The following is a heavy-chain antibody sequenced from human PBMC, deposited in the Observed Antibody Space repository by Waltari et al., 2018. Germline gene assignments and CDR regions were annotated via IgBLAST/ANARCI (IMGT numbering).Heavy chain of an antibody. CDR1: GGTFSSYA. Sequence: QVQLVQSGAEVKKPGSSVKVSCKASGGTFSSYAISWVRQAPGQGLEWMGGIIPIFGTANSAQKFKGRVTMTADESTSTAYMELSSLRAEDTALYYCAKVLVSTVTAAPLFDHWGQGTLVTVSS. D-gene: IGHD4-17*01. CDR2: IIPIFGTA. CDR3: AKVLVSTVTAAPLFDH. J-gene: IGHJ4*02. V-gene: IGHV1-69*01.